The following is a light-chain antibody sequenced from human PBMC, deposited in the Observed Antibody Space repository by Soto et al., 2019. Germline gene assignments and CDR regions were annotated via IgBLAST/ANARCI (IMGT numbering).Light chain of an antibody. V-gene: IGLV2-8*01. CDR1: SSDVGGYKY. Sequence: QSALTQPPSASGSPGQSVTISCTGTSSDVGGYKYVSWYQQHPGKAPKLMIFEVNKRPSGVPDRFSGSKSCNTASLTVSGLEAEHEADYYCSSYARINNLLVFGTGIKLTVL. J-gene: IGLJ1*01. CDR3: SSYARINNLLV. CDR2: EVN.